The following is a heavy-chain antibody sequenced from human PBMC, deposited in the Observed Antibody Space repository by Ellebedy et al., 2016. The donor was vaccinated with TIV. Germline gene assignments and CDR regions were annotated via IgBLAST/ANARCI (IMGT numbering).Heavy chain of an antibody. Sequence: SETLSLTCAVYGGSFSGYYWSWIRQPPGKGLEWIGEINHSGSTNYNPSLKSRVTISVDTSKNQFSLKLSSVTAADTAVYYCAREGYYYGSGSYYRPRAFDYWGQGTLVTVSS. CDR1: GGSFSGYY. V-gene: IGHV4-34*01. CDR3: AREGYYYGSGSYYRPRAFDY. J-gene: IGHJ4*02. D-gene: IGHD3-10*01. CDR2: INHSGST.